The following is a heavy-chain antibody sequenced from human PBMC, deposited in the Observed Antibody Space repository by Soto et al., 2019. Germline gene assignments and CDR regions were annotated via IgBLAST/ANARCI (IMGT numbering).Heavy chain of an antibody. CDR1: GGTFSSYA. V-gene: IGHV1-69*13. D-gene: IGHD3-10*01. CDR3: ARNVWSGELLFNWNWFDP. CDR2: IIPIFGTA. Sequence: SVKVSCKASGGTFSSYAISWVRQAPGQGLEWMGGIIPIFGTANYAQKFQGRVTITADESTSTAYMELSSLRSEDTAVYYCARNVWSGELLFNWNWFDPWGQGTLVTVSS. J-gene: IGHJ5*02.